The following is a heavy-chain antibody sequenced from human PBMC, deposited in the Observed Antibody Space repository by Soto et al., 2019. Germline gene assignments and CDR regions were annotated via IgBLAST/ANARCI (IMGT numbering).Heavy chain of an antibody. J-gene: IGHJ6*02. CDR2: IYYSGST. V-gene: IGHV4-59*01. Sequence: SETLSLTCTVSGGSISSYYWSWIRQPPGKGLEWIGYIYYSGSTNYNPSLKSRVTISVGTSKNQFSLKLSSVTAADTAVYYCARGSYDFWSGYHGMDVWGQGTTVTVSS. CDR3: ARGSYDFWSGYHGMDV. D-gene: IGHD3-3*01. CDR1: GGSISSYY.